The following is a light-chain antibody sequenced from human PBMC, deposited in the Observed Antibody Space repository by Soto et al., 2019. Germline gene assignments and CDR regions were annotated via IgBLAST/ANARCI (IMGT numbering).Light chain of an antibody. CDR3: QQYNDWPPIT. J-gene: IGKJ5*01. Sequence: EVVLTQSPVTLPLSPGERATLSCRASQSVTSSYLAWYQQKPGQAPRLLIYAASSRATGIPARFSGSGSGTEFTLSISRLQPEDFAVYYCQQYNDWPPITFGQGTRLEIK. CDR1: QSVTSSY. CDR2: AAS. V-gene: IGKV3-20*01.